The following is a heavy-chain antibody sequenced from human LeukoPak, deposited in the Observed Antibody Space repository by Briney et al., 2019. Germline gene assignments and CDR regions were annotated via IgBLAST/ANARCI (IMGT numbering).Heavy chain of an antibody. CDR2: IYYSGST. D-gene: IGHD3-22*01. CDR1: GGSISSYY. CDR3: ARVEDSSGYYYSSNSYGMDV. J-gene: IGHJ6*02. V-gene: IGHV4-59*12. Sequence: SETLSLTCTVSGGSISSYYWSWIRQPPGKGLEWIGYIYYSGSTNYNPSLKSRVTISVDTSKNQFSLKLSSVTAADTAVYYCARVEDSSGYYYSSNSYGMDVWGQGTTVTVSS.